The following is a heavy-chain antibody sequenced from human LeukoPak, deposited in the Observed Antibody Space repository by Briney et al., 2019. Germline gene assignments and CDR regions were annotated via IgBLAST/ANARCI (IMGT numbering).Heavy chain of an antibody. J-gene: IGHJ4*02. D-gene: IGHD3-3*01. Sequence: SVKVSCKASGYTFTSYYMHWVRQAPGQGLEWMGGIIPIFGTANYAQKFQGRVTITADESTSTAYMELSSLRSEDTAVYYCARGYDTTFDYWGQGTLVTVSS. V-gene: IGHV1-69*13. CDR2: IIPIFGTA. CDR3: ARGYDTTFDY. CDR1: GYTFTSYY.